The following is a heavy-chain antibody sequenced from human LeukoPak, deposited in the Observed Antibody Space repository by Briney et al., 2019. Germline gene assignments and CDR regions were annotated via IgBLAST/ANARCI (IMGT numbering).Heavy chain of an antibody. V-gene: IGHV3-23*01. CDR2: ISGSGGST. J-gene: IGHJ4*02. D-gene: IGHD5-12*01. CDR3: AKVGGQSVATIRGWYFDY. CDR1: GFTFSSYG. Sequence: PGGSLRLSCAASGFTFSSYGMSWVRQAPGKGLEWVSAISGSGGSTYYADSVKGRFTISRDNSKNTLYLQMNSLRAEDTAVYYCAKVGGQSVATIRGWYFDYWGQGTLVTVSS.